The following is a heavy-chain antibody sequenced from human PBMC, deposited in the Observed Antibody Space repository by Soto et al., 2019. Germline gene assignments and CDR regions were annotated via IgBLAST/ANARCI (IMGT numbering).Heavy chain of an antibody. Sequence: QAHLVESGGGVVQPGGSLRLSCAASGFTFNSYAMHWVRQAPGKGLEWVALMWYDRSHTYYAESVKGRFNISRDESKNMLFLHMSGLRAEDTAVYYCSRDRSWRTGYYSGIDVWGQGTTVTVS. CDR2: MWYDRSHT. CDR3: SRDRSWRTGYYSGIDV. D-gene: IGHD1-1*01. V-gene: IGHV3-33*01. CDR1: GFTFNSYA. J-gene: IGHJ6*02.